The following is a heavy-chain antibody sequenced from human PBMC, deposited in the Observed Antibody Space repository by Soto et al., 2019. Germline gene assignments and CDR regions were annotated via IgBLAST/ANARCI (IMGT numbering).Heavy chain of an antibody. CDR2: IYSGGGT. V-gene: IGHV3-66*01. CDR1: GVTVSNNF. Sequence: EVQLVESGGDLVQPGGSLRLSCAASGVTVSNNFMSWVRQAPGKGLEWVSIIYSGGGTQYADSVKGRFTISRDNYKNTVYLQMNSLRVEDTAVYYCARNVPVTPLGYWGQGTLVNVSS. CDR3: ARNVPVTPLGY. D-gene: IGHD4-17*01. J-gene: IGHJ4*02.